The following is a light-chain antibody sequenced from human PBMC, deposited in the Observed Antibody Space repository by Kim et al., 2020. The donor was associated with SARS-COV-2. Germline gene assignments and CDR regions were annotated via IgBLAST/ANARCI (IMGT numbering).Light chain of an antibody. J-gene: IGLJ1*01. CDR2: DVS. CDR1: SGDIGASKF. V-gene: IGLV2-14*03. CDR3: SSFTTRITYV. Sequence: QSALTQPASVSGSPGQSITISCTGTSGDIGASKFVSWYQQHPGKAPNLLIYDVSKRPSGLSDRFSASKSGNTASLTISGLQAEDEADYYCSSFTTRITYVFGTGTKVTVL.